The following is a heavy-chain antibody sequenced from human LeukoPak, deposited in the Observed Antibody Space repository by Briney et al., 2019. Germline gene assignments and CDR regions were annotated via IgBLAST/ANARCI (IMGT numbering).Heavy chain of an antibody. V-gene: IGHV1-2*02. Sequence: ASVKVSCKASGYTFSAYYVHWVRQAPGQGLEWMGWISPYSGGTRHAQKSQGRVTLTSDTSISTAYLELTGLRSDDTAVYYCARVEGSAATFDDWGQGTLVTVSS. CDR2: ISPYSGGT. J-gene: IGHJ4*02. CDR1: GYTFSAYY. CDR3: ARVEGSAATFDD. D-gene: IGHD3-10*01.